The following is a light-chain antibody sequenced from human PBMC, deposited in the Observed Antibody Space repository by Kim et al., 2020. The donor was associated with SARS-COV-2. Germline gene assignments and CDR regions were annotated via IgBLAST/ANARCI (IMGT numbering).Light chain of an antibody. CDR1: SNNVGYEG. CDR2: RNN. V-gene: IGLV10-54*01. Sequence: PTAPITCTGNSNNVGYEGAAWLQHHQGHPPKLLLYRNNDRPSGISERLSASRSGNTASLTITGLQPEDEADYYCSAWDRSLKGWVFGGGTQLTVL. CDR3: SAWDRSLKGWV. J-gene: IGLJ3*02.